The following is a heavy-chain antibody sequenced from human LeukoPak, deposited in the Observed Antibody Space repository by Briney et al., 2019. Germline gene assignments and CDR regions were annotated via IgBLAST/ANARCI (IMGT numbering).Heavy chain of an antibody. V-gene: IGHV1-8*01. CDR3: ATPGLAYCGGDCYDFDY. J-gene: IGHJ4*02. CDR2: MNPNSGNT. D-gene: IGHD2-21*02. CDR1: GYTFTSYD. Sequence: ASVKVSCKASGYTFTSYDINWVRQATGQGLEWMGWMNPNSGNTGYAQKFQGRVTMTEDTSTDTAYMELSSLRSEDTAVYYCATPGLAYCGGDCYDFDYWGQGTLVTVSS.